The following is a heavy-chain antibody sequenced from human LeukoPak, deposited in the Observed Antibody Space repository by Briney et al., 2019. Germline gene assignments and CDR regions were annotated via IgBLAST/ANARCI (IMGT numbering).Heavy chain of an antibody. CDR3: ARDPVAGSSYYYYYGMDV. CDR1: GYSISSGYY. V-gene: IGHV4-38-2*02. CDR2: IYHSGST. D-gene: IGHD2-15*01. J-gene: IGHJ6*04. Sequence: SETLSLTCAVSGYSISSGYYWGWIRQPPGKGLEWIGSIYHSGSTYYNPSLESRVTISVDTSKNQFSLKLSSVTAADTAVYYCARDPVAGSSYYYYYGMDVWGKGTTVTVSS.